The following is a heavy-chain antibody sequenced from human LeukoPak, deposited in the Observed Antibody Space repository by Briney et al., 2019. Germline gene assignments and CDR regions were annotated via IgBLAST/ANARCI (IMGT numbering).Heavy chain of an antibody. J-gene: IGHJ4*02. CDR3: ASGLRFGELFPLDY. Sequence: PGGSLRLSCAASGFTFSSYSMNWVRQAPGKGLEWVSSISSSSSYIYYADSVKGRFAISRDNAKNSLYLQMNSLRAEDTAVYYCASGLRFGELFPLDYWGQGTLVTVSS. CDR2: ISSSSSYI. V-gene: IGHV3-21*01. CDR1: GFTFSSYS. D-gene: IGHD3-10*01.